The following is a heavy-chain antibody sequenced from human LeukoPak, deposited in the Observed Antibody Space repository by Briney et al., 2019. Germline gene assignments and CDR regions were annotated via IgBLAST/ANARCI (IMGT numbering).Heavy chain of an antibody. V-gene: IGHV4-4*07. CDR3: ARWGDYYGSSGTGDY. CDR1: GGSISSYY. J-gene: IGHJ4*02. CDR2: IYTTGST. Sequence: SETLSLNCTISGGSISSYYWSWIRQPAGKGLEWIGRIYTTGSTNYNPSLKSRVIMSLDTSKNQFSLKLTSVTAADTAVYYCARWGDYYGSSGTGDYWGQGTLVTVSS. D-gene: IGHD3-22*01.